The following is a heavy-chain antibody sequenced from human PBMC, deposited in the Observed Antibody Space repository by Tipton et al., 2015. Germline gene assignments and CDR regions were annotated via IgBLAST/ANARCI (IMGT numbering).Heavy chain of an antibody. Sequence: QSGAEVKKPGESLKISCKGSGYRFTNWWIGWVRQMPGKGLEWMGIINPDDSDTKYSPSFQGQVTISADRSTSTAYLQWSSLKASDTAVYYCARRLPYFEWSKVYYFDYWGQGSPVTVSP. CDR2: INPDDSDT. CDR3: ARRLPYFEWSKVYYFDY. D-gene: IGHD3-9*01. CDR1: GYRFTNWW. V-gene: IGHV5-51*01. J-gene: IGHJ4*02.